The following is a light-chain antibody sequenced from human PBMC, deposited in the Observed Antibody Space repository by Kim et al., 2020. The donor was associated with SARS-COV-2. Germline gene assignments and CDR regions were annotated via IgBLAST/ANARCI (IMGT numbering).Light chain of an antibody. J-gene: IGKJ3*01. CDR2: DAS. V-gene: IGKV3-11*01. CDR3: QQRSNWPLT. Sequence: EIVLTQSPATLSLSPGKRATLSCRASQSVSSYLAWYQQKPGQAPRLLIYDASNRATGIPARFSGSGSGTDFTLTISRLEPEDFEVYYCQQRSNWPLTFGPGTKVDIK. CDR1: QSVSSY.